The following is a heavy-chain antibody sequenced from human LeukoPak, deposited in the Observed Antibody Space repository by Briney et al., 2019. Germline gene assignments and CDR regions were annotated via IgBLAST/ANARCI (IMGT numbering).Heavy chain of an antibody. CDR3: ARGRGYSGYEVVDY. CDR2: IIPILGIA. V-gene: IGHV1-69*04. D-gene: IGHD5-12*01. Sequence: GSSVTVSCKASGGTFSSYAISWVRQAPGQGLEWMGRIIPILGIANYAQKFQGRVTITADKSTSTAYMELSSLRSEDTAVYYCARGRGYSGYEVVDYWGQGTLVTVSS. J-gene: IGHJ4*02. CDR1: GGTFSSYA.